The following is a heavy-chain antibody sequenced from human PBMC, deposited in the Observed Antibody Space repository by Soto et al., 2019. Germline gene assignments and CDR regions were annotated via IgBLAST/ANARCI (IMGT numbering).Heavy chain of an antibody. D-gene: IGHD2-2*01. CDR2: TYHSGNP. CDR1: GGSISSYY. J-gene: IGHJ4*02. V-gene: IGHV4-59*06. Sequence: SETLSLTCTVSGGSISSYYWSWIRQPPGKALEWIGHTYHSGNPYYNPSLKSRVTISVDTSKNQFSLKLSSVTAADTAVYYCARGRYCISTTCYAVSAGDYWGQGTLVTVSS. CDR3: ARGRYCISTTCYAVSAGDY.